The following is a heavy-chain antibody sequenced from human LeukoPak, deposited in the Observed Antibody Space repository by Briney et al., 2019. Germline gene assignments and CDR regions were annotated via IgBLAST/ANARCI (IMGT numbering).Heavy chain of an antibody. Sequence: PSETLSLTCAVYGGSFSGYYWSWIRQPPGKGLEWIGEINHSGSTNYNPSLKSRVTISVDTSKNQFSLKLSSVTAADTAMYYCARKGEFWSGRNWFDPWGQGTLVTVSS. CDR2: INHSGST. D-gene: IGHD3-3*01. V-gene: IGHV4-34*01. CDR1: GGSFSGYY. CDR3: ARKGEFWSGRNWFDP. J-gene: IGHJ5*02.